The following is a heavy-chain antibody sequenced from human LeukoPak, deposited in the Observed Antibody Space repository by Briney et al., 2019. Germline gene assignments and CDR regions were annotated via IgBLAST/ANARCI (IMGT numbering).Heavy chain of an antibody. D-gene: IGHD1-26*01. CDR1: GFTFSSYA. J-gene: IGHJ1*01. Sequence: GGSLRLSCVASGFTFSSYAMSWVRQAPGKGLEWVSAISGSGVTTHYAGSVKGRFSISRDDSKNTLYLQMNSLRAEDTALYYCAKKVVVGATSPYSDFQDWGQGTLVTVSS. V-gene: IGHV3-23*01. CDR2: ISGSGVTT. CDR3: AKKVVVGATSPYSDFQD.